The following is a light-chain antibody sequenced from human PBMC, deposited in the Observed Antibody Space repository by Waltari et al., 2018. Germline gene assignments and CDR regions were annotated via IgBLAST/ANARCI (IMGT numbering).Light chain of an antibody. CDR2: AAS. CDR1: QSVSRY. J-gene: IGKJ1*01. Sequence: EIVLTQSPGTLSLSPWERATLSCRARQSVSRYLAWYQQKPGQAPRLLIYAASTRATGIPDRFSGSGSGTDFSLTISRMEPEDFAVYFCQHHVRLPATFGQGTKVEIK. V-gene: IGKV3-20*01. CDR3: QHHVRLPAT.